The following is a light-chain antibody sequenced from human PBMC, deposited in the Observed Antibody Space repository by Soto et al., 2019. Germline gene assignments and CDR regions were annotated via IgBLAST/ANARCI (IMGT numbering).Light chain of an antibody. J-gene: IGKJ4*01. CDR1: QSVSSY. V-gene: IGKV3-15*01. Sequence: DIVLTQSPANMFMSPGERTTLSCRASQSVSSYLAWYQQKPGQAPRLLIYGVSTRATGIPARFSGSGSETKFTLTISSLQSEDFAVYYCQQYNNWPPLTFGGGTKVDIK. CDR3: QQYNNWPPLT. CDR2: GVS.